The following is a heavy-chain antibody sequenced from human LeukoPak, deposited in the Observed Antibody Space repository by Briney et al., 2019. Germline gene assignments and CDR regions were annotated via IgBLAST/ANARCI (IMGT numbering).Heavy chain of an antibody. CDR2: INPNSGDT. D-gene: IGHD3-10*01. J-gene: IGHJ5*02. Sequence: GASVTVSCKASGYTFTGFYMHWGRQAPGQGLEWMGWINPNSGDTNYVQTFQGRVTITRDTSISTAYMELSRLRSDDTAVYYCATGGENWFDPWGQGTLVTVSS. CDR3: ATGGENWFDP. V-gene: IGHV1-2*02. CDR1: GYTFTGFY.